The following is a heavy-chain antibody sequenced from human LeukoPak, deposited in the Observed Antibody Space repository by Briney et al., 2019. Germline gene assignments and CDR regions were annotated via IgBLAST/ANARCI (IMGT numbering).Heavy chain of an antibody. D-gene: IGHD2-21*01. CDR1: GDRVSSNSAA. J-gene: IGHJ4*02. V-gene: IGHV6-1*01. Sequence: SQTLSLTCAISGDRVSSNSAAWNWIRQSPSRGLEWLGRTYYRSKWYNDYAVSVKSRTTINPDTSKNQFSLQLNSVTPEDTAVYYCERSGVIDMVPFDHWGQGTLVTVSS. CDR3: ERSGVIDMVPFDH. CDR2: TYYRSKWYN.